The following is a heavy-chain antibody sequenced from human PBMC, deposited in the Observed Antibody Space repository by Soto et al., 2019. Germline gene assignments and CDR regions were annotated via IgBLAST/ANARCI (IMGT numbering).Heavy chain of an antibody. CDR3: ARDLAAAGNFDY. CDR2: ISYDGSNK. D-gene: IGHD6-13*01. V-gene: IGHV3-30-3*01. CDR1: GFTFSSYA. J-gene: IGHJ4*02. Sequence: GGSLRLSCAASGFTFSSYAMHLVRQAPGKGLECVSVISYDGSNKYYADSVKGRFTISRDNSKNTLYLQMNSLRAEDTAVYYCARDLAAAGNFDYWGQGTLVTVSS.